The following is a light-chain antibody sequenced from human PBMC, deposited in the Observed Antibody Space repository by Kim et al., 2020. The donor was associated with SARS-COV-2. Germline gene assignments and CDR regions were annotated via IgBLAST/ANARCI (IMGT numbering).Light chain of an antibody. CDR3: KQYETYWT. V-gene: IGKV1-5*03. Sequence: DIQMTQSPSTLSASVGDRVTITCRASQSVDGWLAWYQQKPGKAPRILIYQASKLADGVPSRFTGSGSGTDFTLTVNNLQPHDSAVYYCKQYETYWTFGPGTRVEI. CDR1: QSVDGW. J-gene: IGKJ1*01. CDR2: QAS.